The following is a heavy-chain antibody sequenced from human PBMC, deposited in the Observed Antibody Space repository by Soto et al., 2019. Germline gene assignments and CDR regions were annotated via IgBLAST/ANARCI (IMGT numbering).Heavy chain of an antibody. D-gene: IGHD6-19*01. CDR3: VRPVRSGSFYYNNY. CDR1: GFTFSDHH. Sequence: GGSLRLSCVVSGFTFSDHHMDWVRQAPGEGLEWVARIRLKVNSYTTEYAASVKGRFTISRDDSKNSLYLQMNRLQTEDTAMYYCVRPVRSGSFYYNNYGGQEPLVTVSS. V-gene: IGHV3-72*01. J-gene: IGHJ4*02. CDR2: IRLKVNSYTT.